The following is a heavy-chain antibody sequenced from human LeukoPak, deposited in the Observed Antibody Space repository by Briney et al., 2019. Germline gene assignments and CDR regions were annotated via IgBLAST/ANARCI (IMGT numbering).Heavy chain of an antibody. D-gene: IGHD2-2*01. CDR1: GFTFSSYA. CDR2: TRYDESNK. V-gene: IGHV3-30*02. J-gene: IGHJ4*02. Sequence: GGPLRLSCAASGFTFSSYAMSWVRQAPGKGLEWVAFTRYDESNKYHADSVKGRFTISRDNSKNTLYLQMNSLRAEDTAVYYCARVATTSSKWSLDYWGQGTLVTVSS. CDR3: ARVATTSSKWSLDY.